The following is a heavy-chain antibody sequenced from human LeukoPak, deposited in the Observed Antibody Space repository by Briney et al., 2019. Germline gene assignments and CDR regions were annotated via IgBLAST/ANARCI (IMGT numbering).Heavy chain of an antibody. D-gene: IGHD3-10*01. CDR3: ASLAMVRGVIDFDY. CDR1: GYTFTGYY. V-gene: IGHV1-2*02. J-gene: IGHJ4*02. Sequence: ASVKLSCKASGYTFTGYYMHWVRQAPGQGLGGLGWINANSGGTNYAQKFQFRVTMISDKSISTAYMDLSRLRSEDTAVYYCASLAMVRGVIDFDYWGQGTLVTVSS. CDR2: INANSGGT.